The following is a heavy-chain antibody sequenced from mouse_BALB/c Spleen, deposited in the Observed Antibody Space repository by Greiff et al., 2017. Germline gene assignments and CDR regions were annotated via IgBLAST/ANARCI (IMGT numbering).Heavy chain of an antibody. Sequence: EVKVEESGGGLVQPGGSRKLSCAASGFTFSSFGMHWVRQAPEKGLGWVAYISSGSSTIYYADTVKGRFTISRDNPKNTLFLQMTRLRSEDTAMYYCARLAHYYSMDYWGQGTSVTVSS. J-gene: IGHJ4*01. CDR2: ISSGSSTI. CDR1: GFTFSSFG. CDR3: ARLAHYYSMDY. V-gene: IGHV5-17*02.